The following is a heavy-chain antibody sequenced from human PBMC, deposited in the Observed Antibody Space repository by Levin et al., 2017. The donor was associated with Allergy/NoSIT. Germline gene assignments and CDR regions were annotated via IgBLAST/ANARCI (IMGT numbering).Heavy chain of an antibody. D-gene: IGHD4-17*01. CDR2: IIPILGIA. V-gene: IGHV1-69*04. J-gene: IGHJ6*03. CDR1: GGTFSSYA. CDR3: ARDPPYGDYDYYYYMDG. Sequence: SVKVSCKASGGTFSSYAISWVRQAPGQGLEWMGRIIPILGIANYAQKFQGRVTITADKSTSTAYMELSSLRSEDTAVYYCARDPPYGDYDYYYYMDGWGKGTTVTVSS.